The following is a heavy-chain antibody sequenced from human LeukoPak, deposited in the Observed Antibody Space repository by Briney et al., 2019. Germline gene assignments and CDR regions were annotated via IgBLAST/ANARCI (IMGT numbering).Heavy chain of an antibody. CDR3: AKDIGVQLWVFDY. D-gene: IGHD5-18*01. V-gene: IGHV3-30*18. J-gene: IGHJ4*02. CDR2: ISYDGSSK. Sequence: GGSLRLSCAASGFTFGSYGMHWVRQAPGKGLEWVAVISYDGSSKYYADSVKGRFTISRDNSKNTLYLQMNSLRAEDTAVYYCAKDIGVQLWVFDYWGQGTLVTVSS. CDR1: GFTFGSYG.